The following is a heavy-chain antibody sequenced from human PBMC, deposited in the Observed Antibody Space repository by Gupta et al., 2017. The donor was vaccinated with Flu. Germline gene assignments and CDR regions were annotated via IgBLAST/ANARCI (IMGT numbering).Heavy chain of an antibody. D-gene: IGHD3-10*01. Sequence: QVQLVQSGAEVKKPGASVKVSCKASGYTFTGYYMHWVRQAPGQGLEWMGWINPNSGGTNYAQKFQGRVTMTRDTSISTAYMELSRLRSDDTAVYYCASFWFGELFGLRGFGVLPYFDLWGRGTLVTVSS. CDR3: ASFWFGELFGLRGFGVLPYFDL. V-gene: IGHV1-2*02. CDR2: INPNSGGT. J-gene: IGHJ2*01. CDR1: GYTFTGYY.